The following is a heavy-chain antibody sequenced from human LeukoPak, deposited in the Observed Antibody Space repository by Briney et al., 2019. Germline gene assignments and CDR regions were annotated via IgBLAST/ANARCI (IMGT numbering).Heavy chain of an antibody. J-gene: IGHJ4*02. D-gene: IGHD1-14*01. CDR2: ISSSSSYI. V-gene: IGHV3-21*01. CDR3: ARETGPGGTGYPDY. Sequence: GGSLRLSCAASGFTFSSYSMNWVRQAPGKGLEWVSSISSSSSYIYYADSVKGRFTISRDNAKNSLYLQMNSLRAEDTAVYYCARETGPGGTGYPDYWGQGTLVTVSS. CDR1: GFTFSSYS.